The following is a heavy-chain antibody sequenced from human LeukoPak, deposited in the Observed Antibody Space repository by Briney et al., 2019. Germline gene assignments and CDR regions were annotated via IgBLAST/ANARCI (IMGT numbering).Heavy chain of an antibody. Sequence: PGGSLRLSCITSGFTFSFYAMYWVRQAPGKGLEWVAVISSDGGTRFYADPVKDRSTISRDNSKNTLYFQMSSLRAEDTAVYFCARAYGDYFDYWGQGTLVTVSS. CDR1: GFTFSFYA. CDR2: ISSDGGTR. J-gene: IGHJ4*02. V-gene: IGHV3-30*03. D-gene: IGHD4-17*01. CDR3: ARAYGDYFDY.